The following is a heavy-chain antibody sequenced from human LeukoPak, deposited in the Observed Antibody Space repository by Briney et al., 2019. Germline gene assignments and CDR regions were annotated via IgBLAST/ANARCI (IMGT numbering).Heavy chain of an antibody. V-gene: IGHV1-18*01. CDR3: ARAPTYYDILTGYYRDDAFDI. CDR2: ISGFNGNT. J-gene: IGHJ3*02. Sequence: GASVKVSCKASGYTFTTYGIAWVRQAPGQGLEWMGWISGFNGNTNYAQKVQDRLTMTTDTSTSTAYMELRSLASDDTAVYYCARAPTYYDILTGYYRDDAFDIWGQGTMVTVSS. CDR1: GYTFTTYG. D-gene: IGHD3-9*01.